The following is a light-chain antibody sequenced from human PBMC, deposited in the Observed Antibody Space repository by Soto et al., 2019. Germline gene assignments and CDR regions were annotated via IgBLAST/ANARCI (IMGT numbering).Light chain of an antibody. Sequence: DIQMTQSPSTLSASVGDRVTITCRASQSISSWLAWYQQKPGKAPKLLIYKESSLESGVPSRFSGSGSGTEFTLTISSLQPDDFATYYCQQSFTFGPGAKVDIK. J-gene: IGKJ3*01. CDR3: QQSFT. CDR2: KES. CDR1: QSISSW. V-gene: IGKV1-5*03.